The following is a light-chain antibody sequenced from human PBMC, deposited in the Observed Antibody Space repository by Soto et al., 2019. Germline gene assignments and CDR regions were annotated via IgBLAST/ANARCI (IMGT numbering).Light chain of an antibody. CDR2: GAS. CDR3: QQYGTSPRT. J-gene: IGKJ1*01. Sequence: IVMTQSPATLSVSPGERATLSCRASQSVSSKLAWFQQKPGQVPRVLIHGASTRATGIADRFSGSGSGTDFTLTISRLEPEDSAVYYCQQYGTSPRTFGQGTKVDIK. CDR1: QSVSSK. V-gene: IGKV3-20*01.